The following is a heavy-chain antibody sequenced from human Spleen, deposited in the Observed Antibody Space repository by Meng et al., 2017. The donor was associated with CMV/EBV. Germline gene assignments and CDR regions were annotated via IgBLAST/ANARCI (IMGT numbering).Heavy chain of an antibody. Sequence: ISSSNLWTWVRQVPGKGLEWIGEIYHSGSTNYNPSLKSRVTISVDKFKNQFSLKLGSVTAADTAVHYCARDSTDGYCTSSSCLYFDYWGQGTLVTVSS. CDR2: IYHSGST. J-gene: IGHJ4*02. V-gene: IGHV4-4*02. D-gene: IGHD2-2*01. CDR3: ARDSTDGYCTSSSCLYFDY. CDR1: ISSSNL.